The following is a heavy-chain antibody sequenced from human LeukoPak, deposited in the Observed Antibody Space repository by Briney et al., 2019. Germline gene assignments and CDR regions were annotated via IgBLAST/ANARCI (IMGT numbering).Heavy chain of an antibody. D-gene: IGHD6-13*01. V-gene: IGHV4-61*02. J-gene: IGHJ3*02. CDR2: IYTSGST. CDR1: GGSISSGSYY. Sequence: PSQTLSLTCTVSGGSISSGSYYWSWIRQPAGKGLEWIGRIYTSGSTNYNPSLKSRVTISVDTSKNQFSLKLSSVTAADTAVYYCARGLVDSSSWLSWDAFDIWGQGTMVIVSS. CDR3: ARGLVDSSSWLSWDAFDI.